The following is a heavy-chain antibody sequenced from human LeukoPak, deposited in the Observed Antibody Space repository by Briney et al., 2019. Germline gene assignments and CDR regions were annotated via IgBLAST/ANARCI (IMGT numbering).Heavy chain of an antibody. CDR3: ARVAGIRHGAPSY. CDR2: INPNSGGT. D-gene: IGHD1-26*01. V-gene: IGHV1-2*02. CDR1: GYTFTGYY. J-gene: IGHJ4*01. Sequence: ASVKVSCKASGYTFTGYYMHWVRQAPGQGLEWMGWINPNSGGTNYAQKFQCRVTMTRDTSISTAYMELSRLRSDDTAVYYCARVAGIRHGAPSYWGHGTLVTVSS.